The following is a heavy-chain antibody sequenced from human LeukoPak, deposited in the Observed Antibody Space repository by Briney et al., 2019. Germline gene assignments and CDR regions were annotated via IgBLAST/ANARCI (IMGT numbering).Heavy chain of an antibody. D-gene: IGHD2-2*01. V-gene: IGHV3-74*03. J-gene: IGHJ4*02. CDR3: ARVGEVVPAGIDY. CDR2: INSGGDSI. CDR1: GFAFSTYW. Sequence: GSLRLSCAASGFAFSTYWMHWVRQAPGKGLVWVSRINSGGDSITYADSVKGRFTISRDNAKNTLYLQMNSLRAEDTAVYYCARVGEVVPAGIDYWGQGTLVTVSS.